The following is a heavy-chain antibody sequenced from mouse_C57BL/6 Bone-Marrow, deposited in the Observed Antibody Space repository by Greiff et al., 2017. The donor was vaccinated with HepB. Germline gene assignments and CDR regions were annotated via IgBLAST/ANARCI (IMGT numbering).Heavy chain of an antibody. D-gene: IGHD2-3*01. CDR2: SWWDDDK. V-gene: IGHV8-8*01. CDR3: ARIDVVTNYYAMDY. J-gene: IGHJ4*01. Sequence: QVTLKVSGPGILQPSQTLSLTCSFSGFSLSTFGMGLGWIRQPSGKGLEWLAHSWWDDDKYYNPALKSRLTISKDTSKNQVFLKIANVDTADTATYYGARIDVVTNYYAMDYWGQGTSVTVSS. CDR1: GFSLSTFGMG.